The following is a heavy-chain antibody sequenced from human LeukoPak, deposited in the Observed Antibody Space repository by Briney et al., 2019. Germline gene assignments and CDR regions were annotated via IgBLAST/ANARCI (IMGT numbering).Heavy chain of an antibody. V-gene: IGHV1-24*01. Sequence: ASVKVSCKASGYTFTSNYIHWVRQAPGKGLEWMGGFDPEDGETIYAQKFQGRVTMTEDTSTDTAYMELSSLRSEDTAVFYCVSDPITMIRGVIIEGFDPWGQGTLVTVSS. CDR1: GYTFTSNY. CDR3: VSDPITMIRGVIIEGFDP. D-gene: IGHD3-10*01. CDR2: FDPEDGET. J-gene: IGHJ5*02.